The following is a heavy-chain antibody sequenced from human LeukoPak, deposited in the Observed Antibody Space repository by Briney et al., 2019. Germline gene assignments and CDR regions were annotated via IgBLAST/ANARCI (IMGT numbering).Heavy chain of an antibody. CDR1: GYRFTSYW. J-gene: IGHJ4*02. CDR2: IYPSDSDT. Sequence: GESLKISCKGSGYRFTSYWIGWVRQMPGKGLEWMGIIYPSDSDTRYSPSFQGQVSISADKSISAAYLQWSSLKASDTAMYYCAILTGYYNPQPIDYWGQGTLVTVSS. V-gene: IGHV5-51*01. CDR3: AILTGYYNPQPIDY. D-gene: IGHD3-9*01.